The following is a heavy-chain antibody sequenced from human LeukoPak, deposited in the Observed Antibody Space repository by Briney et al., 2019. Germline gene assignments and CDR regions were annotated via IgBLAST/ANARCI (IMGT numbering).Heavy chain of an antibody. Sequence: GGSLRLSCAASGFTFSDYYMSWIRQAPGKGLEWVSYISSSGSTIYYAYSVKGRFTISRDNSKNSLYLQIYSLRAEDTAVYYCASDRDGYMYGSWGQRTLVTGSS. D-gene: IGHD5-24*01. J-gene: IGHJ4*02. V-gene: IGHV3-11*01. CDR3: ASDRDGYMYGS. CDR1: GFTFSDYY. CDR2: ISSSGSTI.